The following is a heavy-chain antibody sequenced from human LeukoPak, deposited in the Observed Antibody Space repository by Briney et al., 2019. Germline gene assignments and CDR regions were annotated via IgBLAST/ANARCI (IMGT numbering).Heavy chain of an antibody. V-gene: IGHV4-59*01. J-gene: IGHJ3*02. CDR3: ARYPRAFDI. CDR2: IYYSGST. Sequence: SETMYLTCTVSVGDISSYYWGWIRQPPWKGLEWIGYIYYSGSTNYNPSLKSRVTISVDTSKNQFSLKLSSVTAADTAVYYCARYPRAFDIWGQGTMVTVSS. CDR1: VGDISSYY.